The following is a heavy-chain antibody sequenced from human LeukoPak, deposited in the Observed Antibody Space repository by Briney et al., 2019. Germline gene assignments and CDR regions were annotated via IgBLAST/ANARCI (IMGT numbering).Heavy chain of an antibody. V-gene: IGHV3-23*01. D-gene: IGHD2-2*03. CDR2: ISGSGGST. CDR3: AKDGYCSSTSCYGRHAFDI. Sequence: GGSLRLSCAASGFTFSSYAMSWVRQAPGQGLEWVSSISGSGGSTYYADSVKGRFTISRDNSKNTLYLQMNSLRAEDTAVYYCAKDGYCSSTSCYGRHAFDIWGQGTMVTVSS. CDR1: GFTFSSYA. J-gene: IGHJ3*02.